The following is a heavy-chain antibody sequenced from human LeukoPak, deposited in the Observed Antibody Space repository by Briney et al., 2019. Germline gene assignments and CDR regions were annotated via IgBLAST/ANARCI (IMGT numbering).Heavy chain of an antibody. CDR2: INPSGGST. D-gene: IGHD5-24*01. CDR3: ARGKGRWLQFWTGYYFDY. Sequence: ASVKVSCKTSGYTFTSYGVSWVRQAPGQGLEWMGIINPSGGSTSYAQKFQGRVTMTRDTSTSTVYMELSSLRSEDTAVYYCARGKGRWLQFWTGYYFDYWGQGTLVTVSS. V-gene: IGHV1-46*01. CDR1: GYTFTSYG. J-gene: IGHJ4*02.